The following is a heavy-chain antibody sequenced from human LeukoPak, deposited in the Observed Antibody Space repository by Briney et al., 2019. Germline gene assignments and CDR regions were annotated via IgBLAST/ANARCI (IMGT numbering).Heavy chain of an antibody. V-gene: IGHV4-30-4*02. Sequence: PSETLSLTCTVSGGSISSGDYYWSWIRQPPGKGLEWIGYIYYSGSTYYNPSLKSRVTISVDTSKNQFSLKLSSVTTADTAVYYCARGGFHYDSSGYWLAWNYWGQGTLVTVSS. J-gene: IGHJ4*02. CDR1: GGSISSGDYY. CDR3: ARGGFHYDSSGYWLAWNY. D-gene: IGHD3-22*01. CDR2: IYYSGST.